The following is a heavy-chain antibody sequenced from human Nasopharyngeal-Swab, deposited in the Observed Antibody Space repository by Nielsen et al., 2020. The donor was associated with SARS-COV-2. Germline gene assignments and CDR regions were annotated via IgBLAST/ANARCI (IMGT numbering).Heavy chain of an antibody. Sequence: GESLKISCAASGFTFSDYYMSWIRQAPGKGLERISYISSSGSLTHYADSVKGRFTISRDNAQNSLHLQIDALRADDSAVYYCVREYSSSWYLDSWGQGTLVTVSS. D-gene: IGHD6-13*01. CDR3: VREYSSSWYLDS. J-gene: IGHJ4*02. V-gene: IGHV3-11*01. CDR1: GFTFSDYY. CDR2: ISSSGSLT.